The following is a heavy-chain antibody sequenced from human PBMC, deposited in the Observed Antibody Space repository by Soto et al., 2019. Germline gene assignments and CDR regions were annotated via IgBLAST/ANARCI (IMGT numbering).Heavy chain of an antibody. CDR1: GYTFTSYG. J-gene: IGHJ3*02. CDR2: ISAYNGNT. D-gene: IGHD6-19*01. CDR3: ARDQGYSSGWYGVRAFDI. Sequence: QVQLVQSGAEVKKPGASVKVSCKASGYTFTSYGISWVRQAPGQGLEWMGWISAYNGNTNYAQKHQGRVTMTTDTSPSTAYMELRSLRSDDTAVYYCARDQGYSSGWYGVRAFDIWGQGTMVTVSS. V-gene: IGHV1-18*01.